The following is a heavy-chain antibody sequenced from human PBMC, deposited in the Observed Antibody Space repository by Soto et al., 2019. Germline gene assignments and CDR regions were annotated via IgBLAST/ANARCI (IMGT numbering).Heavy chain of an antibody. D-gene: IGHD3-10*01. Sequence: EVQLLESGGGLVQPGGSLSLSCAASGFTFSSSAISWVRQAPDKALEWVSAVSANGQGIYYADSVRGRFTSSRDNSKNTVFLHMDRLSAEDTAVYYCAKDRHYPRDYFHSRGQGTLVTVSS. CDR2: VSANGQGI. CDR1: GFTFSSSA. V-gene: IGHV3-23*01. CDR3: AKDRHYPRDYFHS. J-gene: IGHJ4*02.